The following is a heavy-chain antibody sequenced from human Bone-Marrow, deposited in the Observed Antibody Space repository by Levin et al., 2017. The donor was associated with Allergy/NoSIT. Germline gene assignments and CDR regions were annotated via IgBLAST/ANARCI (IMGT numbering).Heavy chain of an antibody. CDR3: AKGTSSLYSYFDS. J-gene: IGHJ4*02. V-gene: IGHV3-9*01. D-gene: IGHD3-16*01. CDR2: IIWNSNSI. CDR1: GFTFNDCV. Sequence: SCAASGFTFNDCVMHWVRQVPGKGLEWVSTIIWNSNSIDYADSVKGRFTISRDNAKNSLYLQMNNLRVEDTALYYCAKGTSSLYSYFDSWGQGTRVTVSS.